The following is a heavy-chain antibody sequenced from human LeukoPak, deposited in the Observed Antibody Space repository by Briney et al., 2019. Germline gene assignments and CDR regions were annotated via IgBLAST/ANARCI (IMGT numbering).Heavy chain of an antibody. CDR1: GFRLSSYG. Sequence: GGPLRLSCVASGFRLSSYGMLWVRRAPGRGLEWGAVIWYDGSNQYYADSVKGQFTISRDNSKNTLYLEINSLRAEDTAVYYCARDYGGNYWFFDLWGRGTLVTVSS. CDR2: IWYDGSNQ. V-gene: IGHV3-33*01. J-gene: IGHJ2*01. CDR3: ARDYGGNYWFFDL. D-gene: IGHD4-23*01.